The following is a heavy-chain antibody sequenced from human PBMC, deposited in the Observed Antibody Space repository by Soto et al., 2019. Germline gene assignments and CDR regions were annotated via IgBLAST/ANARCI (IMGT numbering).Heavy chain of an antibody. D-gene: IGHD3-10*01. CDR3: ARKTDSIPSGGDV. V-gene: IGHV3-53*04. CDR2: IYSGGDT. Sequence: EVQLVESGGGLVQPGGSLRLSCTASGFAVRHNYMTWVRQAPGKGLEWVSLIYSGGDTAYADSVKGRFTISRHTSQNTLYFQMNSLRAEETAVYYCARKTDSIPSGGDVWGKGTAVTVSS. CDR1: GFAVRHNY. J-gene: IGHJ6*04.